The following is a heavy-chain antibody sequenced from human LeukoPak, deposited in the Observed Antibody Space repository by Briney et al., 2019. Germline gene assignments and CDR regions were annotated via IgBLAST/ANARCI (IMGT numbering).Heavy chain of an antibody. D-gene: IGHD3-16*02. Sequence: GASVKVSCKASGYTFTSYDINWVRQATGQGLEWMGWMNPNSGNTGYAQKFQGRVTMTRDTSTSTVYMELSSLRSEDTAVYYCARESRYRQGTLAGVAFDIWGQGTMVTVSS. J-gene: IGHJ3*02. CDR1: GYTFTSYD. CDR2: MNPNSGNT. CDR3: ARESRYRQGTLAGVAFDI. V-gene: IGHV1-8*01.